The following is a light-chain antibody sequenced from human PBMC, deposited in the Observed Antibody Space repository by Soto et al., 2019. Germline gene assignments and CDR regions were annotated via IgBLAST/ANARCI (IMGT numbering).Light chain of an antibody. J-gene: IGLJ1*01. CDR2: DVN. Sequence: QSALTQPASVSGSPGQSITISCTGTSSDVGGYNYVSRYQQHPGKAPKLMIYDVNNRPSGVSNRFSGSKSGNTASLTISGLQAEDEADYYCSSYTSSSTLVFGTGTKVTVL. CDR3: SSYTSSSTLV. V-gene: IGLV2-14*01. CDR1: SSDVGGYNY.